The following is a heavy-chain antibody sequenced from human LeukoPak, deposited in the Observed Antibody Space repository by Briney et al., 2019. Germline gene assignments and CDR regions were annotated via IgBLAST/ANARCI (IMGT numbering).Heavy chain of an antibody. J-gene: IGHJ4*02. Sequence: ASVKVSCKTSGYTFSEYYIYWVRQAPGQGLEWMGWIDPSTGGTSYAQNFQGRVTMTRDTSTTTVYMELSSLKSDDMAVYHCARGNNYGSGSLFYGWGQGTLVTVSS. D-gene: IGHD3-10*01. CDR1: GYTFSEYY. CDR3: ARGNNYGSGSLFYG. CDR2: IDPSTGGT. V-gene: IGHV1-2*02.